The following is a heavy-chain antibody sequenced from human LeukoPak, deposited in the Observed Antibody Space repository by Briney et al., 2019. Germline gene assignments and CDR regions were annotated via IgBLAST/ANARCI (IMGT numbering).Heavy chain of an antibody. V-gene: IGHV3-30-3*01. J-gene: IGHJ3*02. CDR1: GFTFSTYA. CDR2: ISYDGSNK. D-gene: IGHD6-19*01. Sequence: PGGSLRLSCAASGFTFSTYAIHWVRQAPGKGLEWVTLISYDGSNKYYADSVKGRFTISRDNAKNSLYLQMNSLRAEDTAVYYCARDPSSGWYRRGDAFDIWGQGTMATVSS. CDR3: ARDPSSGWYRRGDAFDI.